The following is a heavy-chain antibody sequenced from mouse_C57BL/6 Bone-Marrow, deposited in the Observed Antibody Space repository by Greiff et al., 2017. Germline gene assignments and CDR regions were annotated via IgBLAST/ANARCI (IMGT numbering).Heavy chain of an antibody. J-gene: IGHJ1*03. Sequence: VQLQQSGAELVRPGASVTLSCKASGYTFTDYEMHWVKQTPVHGLEWIGALDPETGGTAYNQKFKGKAILTADKSSSTAYMELRSLTSEDSAVYYCTSSNLDPDWYFDVWGTGTTVTVSS. CDR1: GYTFTDYE. CDR3: TSSNLDPDWYFDV. CDR2: LDPETGGT. V-gene: IGHV1-15*01.